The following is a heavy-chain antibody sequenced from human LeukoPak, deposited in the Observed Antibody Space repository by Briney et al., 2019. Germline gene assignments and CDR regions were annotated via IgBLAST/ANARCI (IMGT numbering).Heavy chain of an antibody. Sequence: SETLSLTCTVSGGSISSYYWSWIRPPPGKGLEWIGYIYYSGSTNYNPSLKSRVTISVDTSKNQFSLKLSSVTAADTAVYYCARQGATVWRGYNWFDPWGQGTLVTVSS. CDR1: GGSISSYY. CDR2: IYYSGST. CDR3: ARQGATVWRGYNWFDP. J-gene: IGHJ5*02. V-gene: IGHV4-59*08. D-gene: IGHD1-26*01.